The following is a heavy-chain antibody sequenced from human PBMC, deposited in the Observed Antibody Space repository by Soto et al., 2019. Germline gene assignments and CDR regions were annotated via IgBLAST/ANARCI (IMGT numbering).Heavy chain of an antibody. Sequence: GESLKISCKGSGYSFTSYWISWVRQMPGKGLEWMGRIDPSVFYTNYSPSFQGHVTISADKSISTAYLQWSSLKASDTAMYYCARSFSAVADRDYWGQGTLVTVSS. CDR1: GYSFTSYW. CDR2: IDPSVFYT. V-gene: IGHV5-10-1*01. D-gene: IGHD6-19*01. J-gene: IGHJ4*02. CDR3: ARSFSAVADRDY.